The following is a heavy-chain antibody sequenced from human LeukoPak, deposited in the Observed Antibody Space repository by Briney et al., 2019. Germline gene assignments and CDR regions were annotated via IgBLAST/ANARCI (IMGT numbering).Heavy chain of an antibody. J-gene: IGHJ3*02. Sequence: PGRSLRLSCAASGFTFSSYAMHWVRQAPGKGLEWVAVISYDGSNKYYADSVKGRFTISRDNSKNTLYLQMNSLRAEDTAVYYCASPYYYDSSGYGFAFDIWGQGTMVTVSS. D-gene: IGHD3-22*01. CDR1: GFTFSSYA. CDR3: ASPYYYDSSGYGFAFDI. CDR2: ISYDGSNK. V-gene: IGHV3-30*14.